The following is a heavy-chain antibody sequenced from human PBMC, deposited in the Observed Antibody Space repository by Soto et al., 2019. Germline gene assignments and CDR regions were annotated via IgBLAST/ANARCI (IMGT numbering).Heavy chain of an antibody. CDR2: IDPSDSYT. CDR3: AIYLPFEPGIAAAGTINYYYYGMDV. V-gene: IGHV5-10-1*01. J-gene: IGHJ6*02. Sequence: GESLKISCKGSGYSFTSYWISWVRQMPGKGLEWMGRIDPSDSYTNYSPSFQGHVTISADKSISTAYLQWSSLKASDTAMYYCAIYLPFEPGIAAAGTINYYYYGMDVWGQGTTVTVSS. CDR1: GYSFTSYW. D-gene: IGHD6-13*01.